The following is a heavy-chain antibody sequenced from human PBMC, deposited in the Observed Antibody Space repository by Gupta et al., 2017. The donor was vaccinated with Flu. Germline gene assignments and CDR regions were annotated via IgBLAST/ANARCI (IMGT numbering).Heavy chain of an antibody. J-gene: IGHJ4*02. CDR1: GVTFSSYA. CDR2: IIPVFGPT. V-gene: IGHV1-69*01. D-gene: IGHD2-15*01. CDR3: ARKGGGHCSGGTCYSFDY. Sequence: QVQLVQSGAEVKKPGSSVTVSCKASGVTFSSYAINWVRQAPGQGLEWMGGIIPVFGPTTSAQKFQGRVTSTANESTSTAYMDLSSLRSEDTAVYYCARKGGGHCSGGTCYSFDYWGQGTLVTVSS.